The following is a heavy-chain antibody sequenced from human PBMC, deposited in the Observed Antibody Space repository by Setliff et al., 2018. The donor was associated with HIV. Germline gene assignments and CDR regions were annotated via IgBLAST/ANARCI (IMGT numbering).Heavy chain of an antibody. Sequence: RASVKVSCKASGYTFTDNYIHWVRQAPGQGLEWMGWIIPKSGGTNYAQRFQVRVTMTRDTSISTAYMELSRLRSDDTAVYYCAREVYYDSSPGGHDAFDIWGQGTMVTVSS. CDR1: GYTFTDNY. J-gene: IGHJ3*02. CDR3: AREVYYDSSPGGHDAFDI. V-gene: IGHV1-2*02. CDR2: IIPKSGGT. D-gene: IGHD3-22*01.